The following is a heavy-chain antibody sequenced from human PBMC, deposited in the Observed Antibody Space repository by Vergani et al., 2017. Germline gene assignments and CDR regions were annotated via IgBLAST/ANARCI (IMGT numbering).Heavy chain of an antibody. CDR2: IFSNENT. D-gene: IGHD1-7*01. V-gene: IGHV4-61*02. Sequence: QVQLQESGPGLVKPSQTLSLTCTVSGGSISSGSHYWGWIRQPAGKGLEWVGRIFSNENTNFNPSLESRVTMSVDTSKNQFSLKLSSVIAADTAVYYCGSFPWRPGTPGDYYYYYMDIWGKGTTVTVSS. CDR1: GGSISSGSHY. CDR3: GSFPWRPGTPGDYYYYYMDI. J-gene: IGHJ6*03.